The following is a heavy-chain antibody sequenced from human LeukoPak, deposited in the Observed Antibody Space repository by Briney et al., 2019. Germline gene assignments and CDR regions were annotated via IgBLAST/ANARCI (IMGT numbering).Heavy chain of an antibody. V-gene: IGHV3-21*01. CDR1: GFTFSSYS. J-gene: IGHJ3*02. CDR3: ARVGYGSGSYYEYVGAFDI. D-gene: IGHD3-10*01. CDR2: ISSSSSYI. Sequence: GGSLRLSCAASGFTFSSYSMNWVRQAPGKGLEWVSSISSSSSYIYYADSVKGRFTISRDNAKNSLYLQMNSLRAEDTAVYYCARVGYGSGSYYEYVGAFDIWGQGTMVTVSS.